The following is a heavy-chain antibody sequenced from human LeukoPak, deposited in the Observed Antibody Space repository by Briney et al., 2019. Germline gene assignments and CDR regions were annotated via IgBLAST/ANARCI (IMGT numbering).Heavy chain of an antibody. CDR1: GGTFSSYA. J-gene: IGHJ5*02. Sequence: GASVKVSCKASGGTFSSYAISWVRQAPGQGLEWMGGIIPIFGTANYAQKFQGKVTITADESTSTAYMELSSLRSEDTAVYYCARVFTPINGYGSGSYPFLGSLDPWGQGTLVTVSS. CDR3: ARVFTPINGYGSGSYPFLGSLDP. V-gene: IGHV1-69*13. CDR2: IIPIFGTA. D-gene: IGHD3-10*01.